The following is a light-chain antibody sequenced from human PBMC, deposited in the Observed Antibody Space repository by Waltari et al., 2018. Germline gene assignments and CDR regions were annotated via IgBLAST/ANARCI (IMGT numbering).Light chain of an antibody. V-gene: IGKV3-15*01. Sequence: EIMMTQSTATLSVSPGESANLSCRVSQSVSRKLSWYQQKPGQAPSILIYDTSSRATDIPARFSGSGSETEFTLTISSLQSEDFAVYYWQQYSNWPPWTFSQGTKVEI. CDR1: QSVSRK. J-gene: IGKJ1*01. CDR2: DTS. CDR3: QQYSNWPPWT.